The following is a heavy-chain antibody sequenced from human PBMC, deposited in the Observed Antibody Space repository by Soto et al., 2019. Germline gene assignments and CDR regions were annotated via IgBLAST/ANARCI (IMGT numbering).Heavy chain of an antibody. J-gene: IGHJ3*02. Sequence: SETLSLTCTVSGGSISSSRYYWGWIRQPPGKGLEWIGTIYYSGNTYYNPSLKSRVTISVDTSKNQFSLKLSSVTAADTAVYYCASTVVVTAFDAFHIWGQPTMV. D-gene: IGHD2-21*02. CDR2: IYYSGNT. V-gene: IGHV4-39*01. CDR1: GGSISSSRYY. CDR3: ASTVVVTAFDAFHI.